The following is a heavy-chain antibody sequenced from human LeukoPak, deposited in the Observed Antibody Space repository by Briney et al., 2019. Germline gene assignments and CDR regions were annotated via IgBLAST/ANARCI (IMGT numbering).Heavy chain of an antibody. CDR1: GFTFSTSW. Sequence: GGSLRLSCAASGFTFSTSWMTWVRQAPGKGLKWVANIKPDGSEKYYVDPVKGRFTISRDNAKNSLYLQMNRLRVEDTAVYYCADSSTWSHWGRGTLVTVSS. V-gene: IGHV3-7*01. J-gene: IGHJ4*02. CDR2: IKPDGSEK. CDR3: ADSSTWSH. D-gene: IGHD6-13*01.